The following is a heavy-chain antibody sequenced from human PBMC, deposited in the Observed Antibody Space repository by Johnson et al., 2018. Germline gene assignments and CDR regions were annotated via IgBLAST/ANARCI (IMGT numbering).Heavy chain of an antibody. Sequence: VQLVESGAEAKKPGSSVKVSCKASGGTFSSYAISWVRQAPGQGLEWMGGIMPIFGTTNYAQKFQGRVTITADETTRTAYMELGSLRSEDTAGYYWARGSQYSRYGMDVWGQGTTVTVSS. CDR2: IMPIFGTT. V-gene: IGHV1-69*01. CDR1: GGTFSSYA. CDR3: ARGSQYSRYGMDV. J-gene: IGHJ6*02. D-gene: IGHD1-26*01.